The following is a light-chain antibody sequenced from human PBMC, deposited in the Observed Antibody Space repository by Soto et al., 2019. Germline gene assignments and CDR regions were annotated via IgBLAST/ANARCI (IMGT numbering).Light chain of an antibody. Sequence: QSALTQPPSASGSPGQSVTISCTGTSSDVGRYNYVSWYQHHPGKAPKLMIYEVTKRPSGVPDRFSGSKSGNTASLTVSGLQAEDEADYYCSSYAGSNNXXVFGGGT. CDR1: SSDVGRYNY. V-gene: IGLV2-8*01. J-gene: IGLJ3*02. CDR3: SSYAGSNNXXV. CDR2: EVT.